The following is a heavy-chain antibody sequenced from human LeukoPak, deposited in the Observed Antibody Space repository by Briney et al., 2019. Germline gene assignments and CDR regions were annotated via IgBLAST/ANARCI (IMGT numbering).Heavy chain of an antibody. Sequence: GGSLRLSCAASGFTFSSYAMHWVRQAPGKGLEWVALISYDGSNKYYADSVKGRFTISRDNSKNTLYLQMNSLRAEDTAVYYCARDPGVLMVPGSYWGQGTLVTVSS. J-gene: IGHJ4*02. CDR2: ISYDGSNK. V-gene: IGHV3-30-3*01. CDR1: GFTFSSYA. CDR3: ARDPGVLMVPGSY. D-gene: IGHD2-8*01.